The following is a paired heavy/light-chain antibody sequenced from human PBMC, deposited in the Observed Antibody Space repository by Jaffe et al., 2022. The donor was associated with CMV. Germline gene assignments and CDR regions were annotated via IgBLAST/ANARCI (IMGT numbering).Light chain of an antibody. J-gene: IGLJ2*01. CDR1: NIGSKS. Sequence: SYVLTQPPSVSVAPGKTARITCGGNNIGSKSVHWYQQKPGQAPVLVIYYDSDRPSGIPERFSGSNSGNTATLTISRVEAGDEADYYCQVWDSSSGVVFGGGTKLTVL. V-gene: IGLV3-21*04. CDR2: YDS. CDR3: QVWDSSSGVV.
Heavy chain of an antibody. CDR3: AKSHNHRYSSGWYSVALIDY. Sequence: QVQLVESGGGVVQPGRSLRLSCAASGFTFSSYGMHWVRQAPGKGLEWVAVISYDGSNKYYADSVKGRFTISRDNSKNTLYLQMNSLRAEDTAVYYCAKSHNHRYSSGWYSVALIDYWGQGTLVTVSS. CDR2: ISYDGSNK. CDR1: GFTFSSYG. D-gene: IGHD6-19*01. V-gene: IGHV3-30*18. J-gene: IGHJ4*02.